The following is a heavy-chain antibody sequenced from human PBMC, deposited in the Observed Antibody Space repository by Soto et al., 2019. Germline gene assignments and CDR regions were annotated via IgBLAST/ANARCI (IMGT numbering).Heavy chain of an antibody. CDR3: ARGPAVAGFLEGLLSCFDY. J-gene: IGHJ4*02. CDR2: ISYDGSNK. CDR1: GFTFSSYA. D-gene: IGHD3-3*01. V-gene: IGHV3-30-3*01. Sequence: GGSLRLSCAASGFTFSSYAMHWVRQAPGKGLEWVAVISYDGSNKYYADSVKGRFTISRDNSKNTLYLQMNSLRAEDTVVFFCARGPAVAGFLEGLLSCFDYGGRETLVTVSS.